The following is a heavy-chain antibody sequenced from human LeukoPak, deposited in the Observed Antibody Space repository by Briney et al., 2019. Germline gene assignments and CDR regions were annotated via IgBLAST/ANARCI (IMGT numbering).Heavy chain of an antibody. J-gene: IGHJ3*02. CDR1: GFTFSSSW. CDR3: ARDYASNALDI. D-gene: IGHD2-2*01. Sequence: GGSLRLSCAASGFTFSSSWMTWVRQAPGEGLEWVANMNEDGSTKNYVDSVKGRFTISRDNAQNSLFLQISSLRAEDTAVYYCARDYASNALDIWGQGTMVTVSS. V-gene: IGHV3-7*01. CDR2: MNEDGSTK.